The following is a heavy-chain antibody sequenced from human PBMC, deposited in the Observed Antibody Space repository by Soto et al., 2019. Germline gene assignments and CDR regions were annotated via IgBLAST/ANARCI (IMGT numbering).Heavy chain of an antibody. CDR2: ISYDGSNK. V-gene: IGHV3-30*18. Sequence: GGSLRLSCVASGFTFRSNALHWVRQAPGKGLEWVAVISYDGSNKYYADSVKGRFTISRDSSKNTLYLQMNSLRAEDTAVYYCAKASGSESAHDYWGQGTLVTV. CDR3: AKASGSESAHDY. J-gene: IGHJ4*02. D-gene: IGHD3-10*01. CDR1: GFTFRSNA.